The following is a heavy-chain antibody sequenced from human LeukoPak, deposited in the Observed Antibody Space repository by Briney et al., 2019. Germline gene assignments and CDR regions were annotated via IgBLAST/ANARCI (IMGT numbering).Heavy chain of an antibody. CDR3: ARDVVGALDY. V-gene: IGHV3-7*01. CDR2: IRPDGGGR. CDR1: GFTFSNYW. Sequence: GGSLRLSCAASGFTFSNYWMSWVRQAPGKGLEWVANIRPDGGGRNYVDSVKGRFTISRDNGKNSLYLQMHSLRAEDTAVYYCARDVVGALDYWGQGTLVTVSS. J-gene: IGHJ4*02. D-gene: IGHD1-26*01.